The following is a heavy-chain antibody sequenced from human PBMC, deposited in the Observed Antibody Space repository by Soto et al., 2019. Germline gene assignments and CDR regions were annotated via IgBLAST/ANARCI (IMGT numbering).Heavy chain of an antibody. CDR3: SIGSWSGEVFDI. J-gene: IGHJ3*02. CDR1: GGTFSTCS. Sequence: QVQLVQSGAEVKKAGSSVKVSCKDSGGTFSTCSMFWVRQAPGQGLEWMGRIIPMLGIANYAQRFQDRVTITADKSTATAYMELSSLRSEDTALYYCSIGSWSGEVFDIWGQGTMVTVSS. V-gene: IGHV1-69*02. D-gene: IGHD2-15*01. CDR2: IIPMLGIA.